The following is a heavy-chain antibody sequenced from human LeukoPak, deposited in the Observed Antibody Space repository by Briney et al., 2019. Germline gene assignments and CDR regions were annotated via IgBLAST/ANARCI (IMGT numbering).Heavy chain of an antibody. J-gene: IGHJ4*02. CDR3: AMGKVGGSSGLALEC. D-gene: IGHD2-15*01. V-gene: IGHV6-1*01. CDR2: TYYRSPWYN. CDR1: GDSVSRNSAA. Sequence: SQTLSLTCAISGDSVSRNSAAWNWIRQSPSRGLEWLGRTYYRSPWYNDYALSVKSRVTINPDTSKNQFSLQLNSVTPEDTAVYYCAMGKVGGSSGLALECWGQGTLVTVSS.